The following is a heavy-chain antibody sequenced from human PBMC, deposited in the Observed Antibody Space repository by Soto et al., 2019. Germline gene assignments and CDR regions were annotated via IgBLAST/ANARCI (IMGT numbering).Heavy chain of an antibody. CDR1: GYTFTSYA. D-gene: IGHD1-26*01. CDR2: INAGNGNT. J-gene: IGHJ4*02. CDR3: ARSQRSGSYCCPAEY. Sequence: QVQLVQSGAEVKKPGASVKVSCKASGYTFTSYAMHWVRQAPGQRLEWMGWINAGNGNTKYSQKFQGRVTITRDTSAXTAYMELSSLRSEDTAVYYCARSQRSGSYCCPAEYWGQGTLVTVSS. V-gene: IGHV1-3*01.